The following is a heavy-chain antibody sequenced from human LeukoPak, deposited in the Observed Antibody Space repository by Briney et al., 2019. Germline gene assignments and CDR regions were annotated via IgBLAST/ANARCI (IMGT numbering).Heavy chain of an antibody. J-gene: IGHJ4*02. CDR3: ASSRGVVEY. V-gene: IGHV4-61*05. CDR2: IYYSGST. Sequence: SETLSLTCTVSGGSISSSSYCWGWIRQPPGKGLEWIGYIYYSGSTNHNPSLKSRVTISVDTSKNQFSLKLSSVTAADTAVYYCASSRGVVEYWGQGTLVTVSS. D-gene: IGHD2-2*01. CDR1: GGSISSSSYC.